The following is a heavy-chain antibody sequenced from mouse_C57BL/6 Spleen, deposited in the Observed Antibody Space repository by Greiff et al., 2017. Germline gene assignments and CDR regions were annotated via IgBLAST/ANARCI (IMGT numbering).Heavy chain of an antibody. CDR3: ARHEWDYDGTGFAY. CDR1: GYTFTSYW. D-gene: IGHD2-4*01. J-gene: IGHJ3*01. Sequence: VQLQQPGTELVKPGASVKLSCKASGYTFTSYWMHWVKQRPGQGLEWIGNINPSNGGTNYNEKFKSKATLTVDKSSSTVYMELSRLTSEDSAVYFCARHEWDYDGTGFAYWGQGTLVTVSA. V-gene: IGHV1-53*01. CDR2: INPSNGGT.